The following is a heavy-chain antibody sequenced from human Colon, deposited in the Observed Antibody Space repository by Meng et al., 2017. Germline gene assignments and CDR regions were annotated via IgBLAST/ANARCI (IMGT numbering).Heavy chain of an antibody. CDR2: IYYTGTT. J-gene: IGHJ4*02. Sequence: VRRQESGPGLVRPSETLSLTCTFSGGSVTITGYSWSWIRQSPGKGLEWIGYIYYTGTTNYNPSLKSRVTISVDTSKNQFSLKLSSVTPADTAVYFCARDNLLTSGSRFCFDYWGQGALVTVSS. CDR3: ARDNLLTSGSRFCFDY. V-gene: IGHV4-61*08. D-gene: IGHD6-19*01. CDR1: GGSVTITGYS.